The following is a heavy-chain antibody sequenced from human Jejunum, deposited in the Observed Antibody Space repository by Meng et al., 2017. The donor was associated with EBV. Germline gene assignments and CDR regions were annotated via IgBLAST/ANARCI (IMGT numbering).Heavy chain of an antibody. J-gene: IGHJ4*02. CDR3: AKAHYFETSGPLDY. V-gene: IGHV3-23*01. CDR2: ISGSGAGT. Sequence: VHLLECGGGLLLPGGSRVISCAASGFTFISYGMNWVRQAPGKGLEWVSTISGSGAGTYYADSVKGRFTISRDNSKNTLYLQLDSLTAEDTAVYYCAKAHYFETSGPLDYWGQGTLVTVSS. CDR1: GFTFISYG. D-gene: IGHD3-22*01.